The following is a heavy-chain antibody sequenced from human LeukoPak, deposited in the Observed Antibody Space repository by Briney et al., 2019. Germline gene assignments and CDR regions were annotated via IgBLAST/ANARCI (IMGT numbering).Heavy chain of an antibody. D-gene: IGHD1-14*01. CDR1: GGFFSNYY. Sequence: SETLSLTCTVYGGFFSNYYWSWIRQPAGRGLEWIGRIYTSGNTNYNPSVKSRVTISVDTSNNQFSLKLTSENAADTAVYYCARQPPQYYGMDVWGQGATVTVSS. V-gene: IGHV4-4*07. J-gene: IGHJ6*02. CDR2: IYTSGNT. CDR3: ARQPPQYYGMDV.